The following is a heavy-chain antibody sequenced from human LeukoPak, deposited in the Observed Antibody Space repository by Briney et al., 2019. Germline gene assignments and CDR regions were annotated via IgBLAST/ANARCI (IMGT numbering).Heavy chain of an antibody. CDR3: ARVSHGDYDY. CDR2: IIPILGIA. Sequence: ASVKVSCKASGGIFSSYAISWVRQAPGQGLEWMGRIIPILGIANYAQKFQGRVTITADKSTSTAYMELSSLRSEDTAVYYCARVSHGDYDYWGQGTLVTVSS. V-gene: IGHV1-69*04. D-gene: IGHD4-17*01. J-gene: IGHJ4*02. CDR1: GGIFSSYA.